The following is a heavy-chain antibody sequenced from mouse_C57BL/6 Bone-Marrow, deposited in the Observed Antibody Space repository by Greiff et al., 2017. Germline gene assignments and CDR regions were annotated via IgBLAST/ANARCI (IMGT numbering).Heavy chain of an antibody. D-gene: IGHD2-1*01. V-gene: IGHV1-64*01. CDR3: ARRVGNPLTMDY. Sequence: QVQLQQPGAELVKPGASVKLSCKASGYTFTSYWMHWVKQRPGQGLEWIGMIHPNSGSTNYNEKFKSKATLTVAKSSSTADMPLSSLTSEDSAVYYCARRVGNPLTMDYWGQGTSVTVSS. J-gene: IGHJ4*01. CDR1: GYTFTSYW. CDR2: IHPNSGST.